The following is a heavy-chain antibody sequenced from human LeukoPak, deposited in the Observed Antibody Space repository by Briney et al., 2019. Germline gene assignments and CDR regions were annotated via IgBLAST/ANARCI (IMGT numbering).Heavy chain of an antibody. J-gene: IGHJ4*02. D-gene: IGHD6-13*01. Sequence: SETLSLTCTVSCGSMSSYYWSWIRQPPGKGLEWIGYIYYSGSTNYNPSLKSRVTISVDTSKNQFSLKLSSVTAADTAVYYCARSEYSSSSWCWTFDYWGQGTLVTVSS. CDR2: IYYSGST. CDR3: ARSEYSSSSWCWTFDY. CDR1: CGSMSSYY. V-gene: IGHV4-59*01.